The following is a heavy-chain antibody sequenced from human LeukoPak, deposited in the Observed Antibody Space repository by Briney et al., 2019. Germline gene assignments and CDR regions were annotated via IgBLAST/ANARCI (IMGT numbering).Heavy chain of an antibody. V-gene: IGHV4-59*01. D-gene: IGHD1-26*01. CDR3: ARVRIVGASTAGDFDY. CDR1: GGSISSYY. CDR2: IYYSGST. J-gene: IGHJ4*02. Sequence: SETLSLTCTVSGGSISSYYWSWIRQPPPKGLEWIGDIYYSGSTNYNPSLNSRVTISVDTSKNKISLQLSSVTAADTAVYYCARVRIVGASTAGDFDYWGQGTLVTVSS.